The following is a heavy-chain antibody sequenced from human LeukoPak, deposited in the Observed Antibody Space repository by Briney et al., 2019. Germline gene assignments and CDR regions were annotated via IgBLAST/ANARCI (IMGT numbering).Heavy chain of an antibody. CDR2: IYTSGST. D-gene: IGHD3/OR15-3a*01. CDR1: GGSISSYY. J-gene: IGHJ6*02. CDR3: ARDFFDLDYYYYGMDV. Sequence: SETLCLTCTVSGGSISSYYWSWIRQPAGKGLEWIGRIYTSGSTNYNPSLKSRVTMSVDTSKNQFSLKLSSVTAADTAVYYCARDFFDLDYYYYGMDVWGQGTTVTVSS. V-gene: IGHV4-4*07.